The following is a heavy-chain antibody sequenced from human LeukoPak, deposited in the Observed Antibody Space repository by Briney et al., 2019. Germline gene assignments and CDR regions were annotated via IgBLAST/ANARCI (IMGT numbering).Heavy chain of an antibody. V-gene: IGHV1-2*02. Sequence: ASVKVSCKASGYTFTDYYIHWVRQAPGQGLEWIGSINPNRGGTDYAQKFQGRVTMTRDMSSRTAHMDLSSLRSDDTAVYYCARRDKGIAVAVTLDSWGQGTLVTVSS. CDR3: ARRDKGIAVAVTLDS. J-gene: IGHJ4*02. CDR2: INPNRGGT. CDR1: GYTFTDYY. D-gene: IGHD6-19*01.